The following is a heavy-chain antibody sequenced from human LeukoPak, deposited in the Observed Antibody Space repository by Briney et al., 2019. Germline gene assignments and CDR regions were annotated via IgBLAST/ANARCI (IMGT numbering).Heavy chain of an antibody. CDR2: ISSSSSYI. V-gene: IGHV3-21*01. D-gene: IGHD5-12*01. CDR3: ARDGRGYSGYDSVYYYYMDV. Sequence: GGSLRLSCAASGFTFSSYEMNWVRQAPGKGLEWVSSISSSSSYIYYADSVKGRFTISRDNAKNSLYLQMNSLRAEDTAVYYCARDGRGYSGYDSVYYYYMDVWGKGTTVTVSS. J-gene: IGHJ6*03. CDR1: GFTFSSYE.